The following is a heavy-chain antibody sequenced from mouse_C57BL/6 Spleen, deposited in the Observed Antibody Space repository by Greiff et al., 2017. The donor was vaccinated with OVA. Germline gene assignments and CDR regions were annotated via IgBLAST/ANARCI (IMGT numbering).Heavy chain of an antibody. CDR3: ARDRAMVTTYFDY. CDR1: GYSITSGYY. J-gene: IGHJ2*01. D-gene: IGHD2-2*01. CDR2: ISYDGSN. V-gene: IGHV3-6*01. Sequence: EVKLMESGPGLVKPSQSLSLTCSVTGYSITSGYYWNWIRQFPGNKLEWMGYISYDGSNNYNPSLKNRISITRDTSKNQFFLKLNSVTTEDTATYYCARDRAMVTTYFDYWGQGTTLTVSS.